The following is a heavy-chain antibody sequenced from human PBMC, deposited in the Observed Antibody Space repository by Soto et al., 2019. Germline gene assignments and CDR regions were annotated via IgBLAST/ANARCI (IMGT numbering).Heavy chain of an antibody. J-gene: IGHJ4*02. D-gene: IGHD2-2*03. CDR1: GFSLSSDGEG. Sequence: QITLKESGPTLVKPTQTLTLTCNFSGFSLSSDGEGVGGIRQPPGKALEWLAVIYWDDDKRSRPSLKSRLTIPKDTSKIQVVLVMTNMDPVDTATYYGAHVMDEDSVDYWGQGTLVTVSS. CDR3: AHVMDEDSVDY. V-gene: IGHV2-5*02. CDR2: IYWDDDK.